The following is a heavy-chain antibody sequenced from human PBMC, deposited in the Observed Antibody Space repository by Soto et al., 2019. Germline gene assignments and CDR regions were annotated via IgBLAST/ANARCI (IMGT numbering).Heavy chain of an antibody. CDR1: GFPVDSYI. CDR2: LSSGSFYI. D-gene: IGHD3-3*01. Sequence: GGSLRPACAVSGFPVDSYIMSWVRQAPGQGLEWLASLSSGSFYIFHADSIRGRFTISRDDAKNLLFLQMNSLTIEDTATYYCAREANTIYAPHGLDVWGQGTAVTVSS. CDR3: AREANTIYAPHGLDV. J-gene: IGHJ6*02. V-gene: IGHV3-21*01.